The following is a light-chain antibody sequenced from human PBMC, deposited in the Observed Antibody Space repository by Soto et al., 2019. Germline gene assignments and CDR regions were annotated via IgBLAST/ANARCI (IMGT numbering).Light chain of an antibody. CDR1: QSIINN. Sequence: EIVMTQSPDTLSVSPGERATLSCMASQSIINNLAWYQQKPGQAPRLLIYGASIRGTGFPARFSGSGSGTEFTLSIGGLQSDDCAVYYCKQYNDWPPLTCGGGTKVEIK. J-gene: IGKJ4*01. CDR2: GAS. V-gene: IGKV3-15*01. CDR3: KQYNDWPPLT.